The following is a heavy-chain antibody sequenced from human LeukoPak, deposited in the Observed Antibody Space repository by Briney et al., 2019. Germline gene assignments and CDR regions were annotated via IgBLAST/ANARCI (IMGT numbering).Heavy chain of an antibody. Sequence: SSVNVSCKASGGSFRSYSISWLRQPAGQELDWMGRIIPIQGIANYAQKFQGRVTITADKSTSTPYMELSSLRSEDTAVYYCARGNYYDSSGPTHLVRFDPWGQGTLVTVSS. CDR1: GGSFRSYS. CDR2: IIPIQGIA. D-gene: IGHD3-22*01. V-gene: IGHV1-69*04. J-gene: IGHJ5*02. CDR3: ARGNYYDSSGPTHLVRFDP.